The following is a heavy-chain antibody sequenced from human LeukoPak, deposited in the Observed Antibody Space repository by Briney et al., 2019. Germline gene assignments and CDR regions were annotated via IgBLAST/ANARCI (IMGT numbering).Heavy chain of an antibody. J-gene: IGHJ6*02. CDR3: ARHAFSVNDYYYYGMDV. Sequence: SETLSLTCTVSGGSLSSYYWSWIRQPPGKGLEWIGYIYYSGSTNYNPSLKSRVTISVDTSKNQFSLKLSSVTAADTAVYYCARHAFSVNDYYYYGMDVWGQGTTVTVSS. D-gene: IGHD3-3*02. CDR1: GGSLSSYY. CDR2: IYYSGST. V-gene: IGHV4-59*08.